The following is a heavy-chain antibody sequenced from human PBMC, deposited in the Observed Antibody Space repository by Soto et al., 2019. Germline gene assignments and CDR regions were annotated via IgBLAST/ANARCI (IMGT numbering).Heavy chain of an antibody. CDR2: ISWDSDTI. CDR1: GFRFEDHA. V-gene: IGHV3-9*01. CDR3: NKYGQHNSFDP. J-gene: IGHJ5*02. Sequence: PGGSLRLSCVVSGFRFEDHAMHWVRQAPGKGLEWVSGISWDSDTIDYADSVKGRFTVSRDNAKNSLYLQMNSLRPEDTAFYYCNKYGQHNSFDPWGQGTLVTVSS.